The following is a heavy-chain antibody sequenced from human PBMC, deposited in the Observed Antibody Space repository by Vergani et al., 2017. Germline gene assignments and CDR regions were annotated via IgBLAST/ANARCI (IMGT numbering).Heavy chain of an antibody. D-gene: IGHD2/OR15-2a*01. Sequence: QVQLQESGPGLVKPSETLSLTCTVSGAAIKDFYWSWFRQPPGKGLEWIGYVYYTGSTTYNPSLNSRVTISVDTSNNQFSLRMTSLTAADTAIYYCARDRDLYCRSTTSCHNWFDPWGQGGLVTVSS. V-gene: IGHV4-59*01. CDR3: ARDRDLYCRSTTSCHNWFDP. CDR2: VYYTGST. J-gene: IGHJ5*02. CDR1: GAAIKDFY.